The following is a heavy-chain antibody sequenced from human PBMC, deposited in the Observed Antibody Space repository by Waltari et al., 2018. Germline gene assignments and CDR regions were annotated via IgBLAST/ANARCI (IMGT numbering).Heavy chain of an antibody. V-gene: IGHV4-4*07. J-gene: IGHJ4*02. CDR2: IYTSGST. CDR1: GGSISSYY. CDR3: ARSVITMAHYFDY. Sequence: QVQLQESGPGLVKPSETLSLTCTVAGGSISSYYWSWIRQPAGKGLEWIGRIYTSGSTNYNHSLKSRVTIAVDTAKNQFSLKLSSVTAADTSVYYCARSVITMAHYFDYRGQGTLVTVAS. D-gene: IGHD3-10*01.